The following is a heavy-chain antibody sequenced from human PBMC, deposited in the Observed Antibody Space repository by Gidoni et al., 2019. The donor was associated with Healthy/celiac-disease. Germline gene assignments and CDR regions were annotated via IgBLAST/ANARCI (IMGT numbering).Heavy chain of an antibody. CDR2: INPSGGST. Sequence: QVQLVQSGAEVKKPGASVKVSCKASGYTFTSYYMLWVRQAPGQGLEWMGIINPSGGSTSYAQKFQGRVTMTRDTSTSTVYMELNSLRSEDTAVYYCASTYYYDSSGTSNGVYGMDVWGQGTTVTVSS. J-gene: IGHJ6*02. D-gene: IGHD3-22*01. V-gene: IGHV1-46*01. CDR3: ASTYYYDSSGTSNGVYGMDV. CDR1: GYTFTSYY.